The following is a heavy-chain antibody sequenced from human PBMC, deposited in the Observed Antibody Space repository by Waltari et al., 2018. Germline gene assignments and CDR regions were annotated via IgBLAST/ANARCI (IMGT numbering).Heavy chain of an antibody. CDR3: ARYSGSYLDY. D-gene: IGHD1-26*01. CDR2: IWNGGSN. Sequence: QVQLVESGGGVVQPGRSLTLSCGASGFTFSSYGFHWVRQAPGKGLEWVAAIWNGGSNFYADSVKGRFTISRDNSKKTVYLEMNSLRDGDTALYYCARYSGSYLDYWGQGTLVTVSS. CDR1: GFTFSSYG. V-gene: IGHV3-33*01. J-gene: IGHJ4*02.